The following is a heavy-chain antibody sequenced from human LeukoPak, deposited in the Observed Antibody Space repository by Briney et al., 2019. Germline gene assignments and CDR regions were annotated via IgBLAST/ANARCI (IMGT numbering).Heavy chain of an antibody. J-gene: IGHJ6*01. CDR3: ARARAVMGYYYYGMDV. D-gene: IGHD2-8*01. Sequence: SETLSLTCTVSGGSINSGGYYWSWIRQHPGKGLEWIGYIYYSGSTYYNPSLKSRVTISVDTSKNLFSLKLNSVTAADTAVYYCARARAVMGYYYYGMDVWGQGTTVTVSS. CDR2: IYYSGST. V-gene: IGHV4-31*03. CDR1: GGSINSGGYY.